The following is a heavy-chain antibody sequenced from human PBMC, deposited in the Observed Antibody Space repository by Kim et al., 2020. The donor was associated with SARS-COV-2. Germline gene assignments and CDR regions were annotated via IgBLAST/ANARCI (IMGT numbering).Heavy chain of an antibody. CDR3: ARGLTEYSSSYYFDY. V-gene: IGHV4-34*01. J-gene: IGHJ4*02. CDR1: GGSFSGYY. Sequence: SETLSLTCAVYGGSFSGYYWSWIRQPPGKGLEWIGEINHSGSTNYNPSLKSRVTISVDTSKNQFSLKLSSVTAADTAVYYCARGLTEYSSSYYFDYWGQG. D-gene: IGHD6-6*01. CDR2: INHSGST.